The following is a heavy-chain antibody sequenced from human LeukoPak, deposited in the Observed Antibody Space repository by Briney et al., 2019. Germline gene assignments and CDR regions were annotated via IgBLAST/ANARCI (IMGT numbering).Heavy chain of an antibody. Sequence: GGTLRLSCAASGFTFSSYGMSWVRQAPGKGLEWVANIKQDGSEKYYVESVKGRFTISRDNAKTSLYLQMNSLRAEDTAMYYCAKVGTTSWYMDHWGQGTLVTVSS. CDR3: AKVGTTSWYMDH. CDR2: IKQDGSEK. CDR1: GFTFSSYG. D-gene: IGHD6-13*01. V-gene: IGHV3-7*01. J-gene: IGHJ4*02.